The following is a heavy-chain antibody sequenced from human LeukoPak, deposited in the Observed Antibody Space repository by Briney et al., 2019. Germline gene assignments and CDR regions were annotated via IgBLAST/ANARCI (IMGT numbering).Heavy chain of an antibody. V-gene: IGHV3-66*01. Sequence: GGSLRLSCAASGLTVSDNFMDWVRQASGKGLEWVSTIYSGGATYYADSVRGRFTISRDSSQNTVYLQMNSLRAEDTAVYYCAREGVNYHDSSGYYAVSWGQGTLVTVSS. CDR1: GLTVSDNF. D-gene: IGHD3-22*01. CDR2: IYSGGAT. CDR3: AREGVNYHDSSGYYAVS. J-gene: IGHJ5*02.